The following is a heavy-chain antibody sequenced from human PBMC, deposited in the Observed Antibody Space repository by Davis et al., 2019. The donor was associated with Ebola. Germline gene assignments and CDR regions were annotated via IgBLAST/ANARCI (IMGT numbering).Heavy chain of an antibody. CDR1: GFNLSSYE. J-gene: IGHJ2*01. D-gene: IGHD4-17*01. CDR2: ISSGGTI. Sequence: GESLKISCAASGFNLSSYEMNWVRQAPGKGLEGVSYISSGGTIDYADSVRGRFTISRDNAKNSLYLQMNSLRVEDTAVYYCARSEYGVKPPDYWGRGTLVTVSS. V-gene: IGHV3-48*03. CDR3: ARSEYGVKPPDY.